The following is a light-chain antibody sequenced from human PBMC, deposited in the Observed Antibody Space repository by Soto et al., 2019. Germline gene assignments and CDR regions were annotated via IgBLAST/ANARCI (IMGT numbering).Light chain of an antibody. Sequence: EIVMTQSPATLSVSPGERATLSCRASQSVSSNLAWYQQKPGQAPRLLIYGASTRATGIPARFSGSWSGTEFTLTICSLQSEDFAVYYCQQYNNWPFTFGPGTKVDIK. J-gene: IGKJ3*01. CDR1: QSVSSN. CDR2: GAS. CDR3: QQYNNWPFT. V-gene: IGKV3-15*01.